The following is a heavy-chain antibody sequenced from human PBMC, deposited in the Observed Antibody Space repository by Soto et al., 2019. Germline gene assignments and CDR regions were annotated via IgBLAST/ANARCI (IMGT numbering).Heavy chain of an antibody. V-gene: IGHV1-3*01. Sequence: QVQLVQSGAEVKKSGASVKVSCKASGYTFTSYAMHWVRQAPGQRLEWMGWINAGNGNTKYSQKFQGRVTITRDTTASTAYMELSSLRSEDTAVYYCASDSISMVRGVANYGMDVWGQGTTVTVSS. J-gene: IGHJ6*02. D-gene: IGHD3-10*01. CDR2: INAGNGNT. CDR3: ASDSISMVRGVANYGMDV. CDR1: GYTFTSYA.